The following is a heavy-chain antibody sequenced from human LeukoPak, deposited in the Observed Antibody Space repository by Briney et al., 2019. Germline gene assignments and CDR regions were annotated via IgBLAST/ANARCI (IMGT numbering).Heavy chain of an antibody. CDR2: IYYSGST. Sequence: SETLSLTCTVSGGSISSYYWSWIRQRPGKGLEWIGCIYYSGSTDYNPSLKSRVTISVDTSKNQFSLKLTSVTAADTAVYYCARDRCNSTTCASRGAFDIWGQGTMVTVS. V-gene: IGHV4-59*12. D-gene: IGHD2-2*01. CDR1: GGSISSYY. CDR3: ARDRCNSTTCASRGAFDI. J-gene: IGHJ3*02.